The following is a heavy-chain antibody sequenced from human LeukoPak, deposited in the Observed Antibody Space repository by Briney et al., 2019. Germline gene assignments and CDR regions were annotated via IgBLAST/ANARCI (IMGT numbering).Heavy chain of an antibody. CDR2: INPSGGST. J-gene: IGHJ4*02. CDR3: ARESGGTAGPDY. D-gene: IGHD2-15*01. CDR1: GYTFTSYY. Sequence: ASVKVSCKASGYTFTSYYMHWVRQAPGQGLEWMGIINPSGGSTSYTQKFQGRVTMTRDTSTSTVYMELSSLRSEDTAVYYCARESGGTAGPDYWGQGTLVTVSS. V-gene: IGHV1-46*01.